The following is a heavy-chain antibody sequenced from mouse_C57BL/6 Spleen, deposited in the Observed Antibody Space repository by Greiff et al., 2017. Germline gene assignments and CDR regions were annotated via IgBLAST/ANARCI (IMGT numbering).Heavy chain of an antibody. Sequence: VKLVESGGGLVKPGGSLQLSCAASGFTFSDYGMHWVRQAPEKGLEWVAYISSGSSTIYYADTVKGRFTISRDNAKNTLFLHMTSLRSEDTAMYYCARPYGSSYGYFDVWGTGTTVTVSS. CDR1: GFTFSDYG. J-gene: IGHJ1*03. D-gene: IGHD1-1*01. CDR3: ARPYGSSYGYFDV. V-gene: IGHV5-17*01. CDR2: ISSGSSTI.